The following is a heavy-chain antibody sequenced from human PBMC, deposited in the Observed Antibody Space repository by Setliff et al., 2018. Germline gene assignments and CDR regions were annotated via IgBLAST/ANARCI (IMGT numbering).Heavy chain of an antibody. V-gene: IGHV4-34*08. J-gene: IGHJ6*03. Sequence: PSETLSLTCAAYGGTFSDYHWTWIRQPPEKGLEWIGEINHRGSTNYNPSLKSRVTISIDTSKDQFSLKLISMTAAEPAVYYCAIMSGFLYMDVWGKGTPVTVSS. CDR2: INHRGST. D-gene: IGHD3-3*01. CDR3: AIMSGFLYMDV. CDR1: GGTFSDYH.